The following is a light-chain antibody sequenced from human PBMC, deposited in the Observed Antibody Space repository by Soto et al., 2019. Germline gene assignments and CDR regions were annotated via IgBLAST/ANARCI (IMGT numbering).Light chain of an antibody. Sequence: IQMTQSPSNLSGSGGDRVTITCRARQTISSLLAWYQQKPGKAPKLLIYKASTLKSAVPSRFSGRGSRTDFTLTISSLPPDDFATYYCQHSNSYSEAFGQGTKVDIK. CDR3: QHSNSYSEA. CDR1: QTISSL. V-gene: IGKV1-5*03. CDR2: KAS. J-gene: IGKJ1*01.